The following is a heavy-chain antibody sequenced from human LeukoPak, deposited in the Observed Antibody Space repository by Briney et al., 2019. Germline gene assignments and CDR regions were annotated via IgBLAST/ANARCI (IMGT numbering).Heavy chain of an antibody. CDR2: IIPNLGTT. J-gene: IGHJ4*02. V-gene: IGHV1-69*04. CDR3: ATTNDGGGYQWGDFFDI. CDR1: GGTSNSHA. D-gene: IGHD3-22*01. Sequence: ASVKVSCKASGGTSNSHAISWVRQAPGQGLEWMGRIIPNLGTTNRAQNFQDRVTLTADKSTNTACMELTSLTSDDTAVYYCATTNDGGGYQWGDFFDIWGQGTLVTVSS.